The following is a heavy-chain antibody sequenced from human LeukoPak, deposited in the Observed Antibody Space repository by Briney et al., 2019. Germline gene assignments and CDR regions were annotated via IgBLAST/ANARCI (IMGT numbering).Heavy chain of an antibody. CDR3: ARARDHLPSTNFDY. D-gene: IGHD1-26*01. Sequence: GGSLRLSCAASGFTFSSYWMSWVRQAPGKGLEWVANIKQDGSEKSYVDSVKGRFTISRDNAKNSLYLQMNSLRAEDTAVYYCARARDHLPSTNFDYWGQGTLVTVSS. CDR1: GFTFSSYW. CDR2: IKQDGSEK. V-gene: IGHV3-7*01. J-gene: IGHJ4*02.